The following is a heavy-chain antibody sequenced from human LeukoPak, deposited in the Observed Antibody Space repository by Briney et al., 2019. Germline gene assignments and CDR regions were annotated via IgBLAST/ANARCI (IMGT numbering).Heavy chain of an antibody. CDR1: GFTFSDSA. V-gene: IGHV3-73*01. J-gene: IGHJ6*02. CDR2: IRSKANRYAT. D-gene: IGHD1-26*01. Sequence: GGSLRLSCAASGFTFSDSAMHWVRQASGIGLEWVGRIRSKANRYATAYTASVKGRFTISRDDSGNTAYLQMNSLKTEDTAVYYCTNTLGGADYNCYAMDVWGQGTTVTVSS. CDR3: TNTLGGADYNCYAMDV.